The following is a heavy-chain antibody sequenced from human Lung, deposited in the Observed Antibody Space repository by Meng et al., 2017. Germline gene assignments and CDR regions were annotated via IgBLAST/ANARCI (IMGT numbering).Heavy chain of an antibody. CDR1: GFTFSSYW. J-gene: IGHJ4*02. CDR3: AKVDYGDSEYYFDY. D-gene: IGHD4-17*01. V-gene: IGHV3-7*03. Sequence: GESLKISCAASGFTFSSYWMSWVRQAPRKGLEWVANIKQDGSEKYYVDSVKGRFTISRDNSKNTLYLQMNSLRAEDTAVYYCAKVDYGDSEYYFDYWGQGTLVTVSS. CDR2: IKQDGSEK.